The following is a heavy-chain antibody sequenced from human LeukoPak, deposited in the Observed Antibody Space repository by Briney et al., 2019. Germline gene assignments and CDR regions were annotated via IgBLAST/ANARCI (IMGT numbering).Heavy chain of an antibody. CDR2: IGTAGDT. Sequence: GGSLRLSCAASGFTFSGYDMHWVRQATGKGLEWVSAIGTAGDTYYPGSVKGRFTISRENAKNSLYLQMNSLRAGDTAVYYCARVSDGYSSGWYDYWGQGTLVTVSS. J-gene: IGHJ4*02. CDR3: ARVSDGYSSGWYDY. V-gene: IGHV3-13*01. CDR1: GFTFSGYD. D-gene: IGHD6-19*01.